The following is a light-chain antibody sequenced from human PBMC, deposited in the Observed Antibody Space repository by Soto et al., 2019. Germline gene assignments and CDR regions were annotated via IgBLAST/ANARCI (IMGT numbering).Light chain of an antibody. CDR1: ASIATY. V-gene: IGKV1-39*01. J-gene: IGKJ3*01. CDR3: QQTRSAPFT. Sequence: DIQMTQSPSSLSASVGDRVTITCRASASIATYLNWYQHKAGKAPKLLILSASSLQSGVPSRFSGSGSGTEFTLTISSLQPEDFATYFCQQTRSAPFTFGPGTKVDI. CDR2: SAS.